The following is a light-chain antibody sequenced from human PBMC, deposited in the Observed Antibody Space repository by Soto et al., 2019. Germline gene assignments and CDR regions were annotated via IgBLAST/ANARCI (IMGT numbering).Light chain of an antibody. CDR3: QQRSNWWT. Sequence: IVLTQSPATLSLSPGERATLSCRASQSVSSYLAWYQQKPGQAPRLLIYDASNRATGIPARFSGSGSGTDFTLTISSLEPEDFAVYYCQQRSNWWTFGQGTKVEVQ. J-gene: IGKJ1*01. CDR2: DAS. CDR1: QSVSSY. V-gene: IGKV3-11*01.